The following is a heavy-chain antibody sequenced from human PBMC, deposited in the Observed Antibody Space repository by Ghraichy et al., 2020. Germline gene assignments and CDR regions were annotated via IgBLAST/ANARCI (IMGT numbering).Heavy chain of an antibody. CDR2: IYTSGST. CDR1: GGSISSYY. J-gene: IGHJ3*02. D-gene: IGHD3-22*01. Sequence: SETLSLTCTVSGGSISSYYWSWIRQPPGKGLEWIGYIYTSGSTNYNPSLKSRVTISVDTSKNQFSLKLSSVTAADTAVYYCAREDNYDSSGSDAFDIWGQGTMVTVSS. CDR3: AREDNYDSSGSDAFDI. V-gene: IGHV4-4*09.